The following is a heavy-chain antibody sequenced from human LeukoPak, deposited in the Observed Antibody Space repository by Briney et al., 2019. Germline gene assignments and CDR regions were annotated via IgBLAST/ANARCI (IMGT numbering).Heavy chain of an antibody. D-gene: IGHD2-15*01. CDR1: GYTFTSYD. J-gene: IGHJ5*02. CDR2: ISAYNGNT. Sequence: ASVKVSCKASGYTFTSYDINWVRQATGQGLEWMGWISAYNGNTNYAQKLQGRVTMTTDTSTSTAYMELRSLRSDDTAVYYCARDGYCSGGSCYGWFDPWGQGALVTVSS. V-gene: IGHV1-18*01. CDR3: ARDGYCSGGSCYGWFDP.